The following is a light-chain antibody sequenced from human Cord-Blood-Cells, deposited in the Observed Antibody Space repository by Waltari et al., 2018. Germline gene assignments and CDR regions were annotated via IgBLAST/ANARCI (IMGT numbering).Light chain of an antibody. CDR3: QQLNSYPRFT. V-gene: IGKV1-9*01. J-gene: IGKJ3*01. CDR2: SAS. Sequence: DIQLTQSPSSLSASVGDRVTITCRASQGISSYLAWYQQKPGKAPKLLIYSASTLQSWVPSRFSGSGSGTEFTLTISSLQPEDFATYYCQQLNSYPRFTFGPGTKVDIK. CDR1: QGISSY.